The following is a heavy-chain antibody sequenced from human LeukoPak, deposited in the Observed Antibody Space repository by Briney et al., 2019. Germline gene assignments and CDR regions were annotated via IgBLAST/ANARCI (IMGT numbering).Heavy chain of an antibody. D-gene: IGHD3-3*01. CDR3: ARDPYYDFWSGYYISTPFDY. CDR2: IKQDGSEK. V-gene: IGHV3-7*01. Sequence: GGSLRLSCAASGFTFSSYWMSWVRQAPGKGLEWVANIKQDGSEKYYVDSVKGRFTISRDNAKNSLYLQMNSLRAEDMAVYYCARDPYYDFWSGYYISTPFDYWGQGTLVTVSS. J-gene: IGHJ4*02. CDR1: GFTFSSYW.